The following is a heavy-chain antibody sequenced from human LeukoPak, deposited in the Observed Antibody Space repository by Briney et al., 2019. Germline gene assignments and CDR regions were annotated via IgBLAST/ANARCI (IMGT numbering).Heavy chain of an antibody. J-gene: IGHJ4*02. V-gene: IGHV3-7*02. CDR2: INQDGGEK. D-gene: IGHD4-23*01. Sequence: PGGSLRLSWTASGFTFSNYWMTWVRQAPGKGLEWVANINQDGGEKDYMDSVKGRFTISRDNAKNSLYLQMNSLRAEDAALYYCAKNNDGGYVIVDDWGQGTLVTVS. CDR3: AKNNDGGYVIVDD. CDR1: GFTFSNYW.